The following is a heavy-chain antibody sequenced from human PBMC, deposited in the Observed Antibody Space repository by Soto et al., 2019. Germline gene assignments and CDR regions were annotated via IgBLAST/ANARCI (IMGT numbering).Heavy chain of an antibody. CDR1: GVSIGSHSYY. J-gene: IGHJ4*02. CDR3: ARQGPAGPYFDY. Sequence: QLQLQESGPGLVKPSETLSLTCTVSGVSIGSHSYYWGWIRQPPGKDLEWIGSIYYSGRTNYNPSLKSRVTISVDTSKNQFSLKLSSVTTADTAVYYCARQGPAGPYFDYWGQGALVTVSS. CDR2: IYYSGRT. V-gene: IGHV4-39*01.